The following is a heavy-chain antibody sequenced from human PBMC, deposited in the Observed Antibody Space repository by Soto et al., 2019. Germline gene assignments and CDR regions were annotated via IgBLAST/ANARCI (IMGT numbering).Heavy chain of an antibody. CDR2: ISYSGGT. CDR1: GGSISSSSYY. Sequence: SETLSLTCSVSGGSISSSSYYWGWIRQPPGKGLEWIGSISYSGGTYYNPSLKSRVTISVDTSKNQFSLKLSSVTAADTAVYYCSRNSDAVASKPPASRGQETLVTVAS. J-gene: IGHJ4*02. V-gene: IGHV4-39*01. CDR3: SRNSDAVASKPPAS. D-gene: IGHD6-19*01.